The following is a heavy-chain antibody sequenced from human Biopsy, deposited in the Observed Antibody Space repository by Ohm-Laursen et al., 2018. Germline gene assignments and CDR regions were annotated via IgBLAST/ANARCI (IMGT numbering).Heavy chain of an antibody. D-gene: IGHD2-15*01. CDR1: TGTFASYG. CDR2: IIPILRTT. Sequence: GASVKVSCKTSTGTFASYGVTSVRQAPGQGLEWMGRIIPILRTTTYAPKFQGRVTFTADKSSSTAYLELSSLTSEDTAMFYCAREAIGYQLPCDDWGQGTLVTVSS. J-gene: IGHJ4*02. V-gene: IGHV1-69*04. CDR3: AREAIGYQLPCDD.